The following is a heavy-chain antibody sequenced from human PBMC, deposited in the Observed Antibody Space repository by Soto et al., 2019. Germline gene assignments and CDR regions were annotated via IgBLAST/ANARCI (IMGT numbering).Heavy chain of an antibody. CDR2: IYHSGST. CDR1: GGSISSSNW. Sequence: QVQLQESGPGLVKPSGTLSLTCAVSGGSISSSNWWSWVRQPPGKGLEWIGEIYHSGSTNYNPSPQRRVTISVDKSKNQFSLKLSSVTAADTAVYYCARVQAGWYSSGWYDYWGQGTLVTVSS. CDR3: ARVQAGWYSSGWYDY. V-gene: IGHV4-4*02. J-gene: IGHJ4*02. D-gene: IGHD6-19*01.